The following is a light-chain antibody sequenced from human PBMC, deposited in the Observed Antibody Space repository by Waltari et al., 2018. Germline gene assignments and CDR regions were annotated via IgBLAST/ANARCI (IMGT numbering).Light chain of an antibody. CDR1: QSVSVY. J-gene: IGKJ1*01. Sequence: EVVLTQSPATLSLSPAERATLSCRASQSVSVYLAWYQQKPGQAPRLLIYDASDRATGVPARFSGSGSGTDFTLTISSLEPEDCAVYYCQQRTDRPPVTFGQGTRVEMK. V-gene: IGKV3-11*01. CDR2: DAS. CDR3: QQRTDRPPVT.